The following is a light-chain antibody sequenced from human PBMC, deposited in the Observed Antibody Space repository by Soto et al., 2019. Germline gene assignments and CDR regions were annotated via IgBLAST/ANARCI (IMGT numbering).Light chain of an antibody. J-gene: IGLJ1*01. V-gene: IGLV2-14*01. CDR2: DVS. Sequence: QSALTQPASVSGSPGQSITISCTGTSSDVGGYNYVSWYQQHPGKAPKLMIYDVSNRPSGVSNRFSGSKSGNTASLTISGVQAEDEADYYCNSYTRSRTYVFGTGTQLTVL. CDR1: SSDVGGYNY. CDR3: NSYTRSRTYV.